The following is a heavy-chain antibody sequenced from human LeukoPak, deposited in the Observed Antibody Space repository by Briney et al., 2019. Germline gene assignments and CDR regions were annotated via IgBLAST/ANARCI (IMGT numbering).Heavy chain of an antibody. CDR3: ARGGSWSYPYYYYMDV. D-gene: IGHD1-26*01. Sequence: SETLSLTCTVSGGSISSYYWSWIRQPAGKGLEWIGRIYTSGSTNYNTSLTSGVTISVDKCKNQFSQKLSSVTAADTAVYYCARGGSWSYPYYYYMDVWGKGTTVTVSS. V-gene: IGHV4-4*07. CDR2: IYTSGST. J-gene: IGHJ6*03. CDR1: GGSISSYY.